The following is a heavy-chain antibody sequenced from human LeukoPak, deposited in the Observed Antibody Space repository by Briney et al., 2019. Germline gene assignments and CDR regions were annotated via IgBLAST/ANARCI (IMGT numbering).Heavy chain of an antibody. CDR3: AKVGGYSYGFRGSGSDY. J-gene: IGHJ4*02. D-gene: IGHD5-18*01. CDR2: ISGSGGST. Sequence: GGSLRLSCAASGFTFSSYAMSWVRQAPGKGLEWVSAISGSGGSTYYADSVKGRFTISRDNSKNTLYLQMNSLRAEDTAVYYCAKVGGYSYGFRGSGSDYWGQGTLVTVSS. V-gene: IGHV3-23*01. CDR1: GFTFSSYA.